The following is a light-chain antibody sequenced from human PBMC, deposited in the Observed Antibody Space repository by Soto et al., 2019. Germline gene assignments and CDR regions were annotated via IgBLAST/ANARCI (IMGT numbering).Light chain of an antibody. V-gene: IGLV2-14*01. CDR2: EVS. CDR3: SSNTRSSLYV. CDR1: SSDVGGYNY. Sequence: QSALTQPASVSGSPGQSITISCTGTSSDVGGYNYVSWHQQHPGKAPKRMIFEVSYRPSGVSDRFSGSKSGNTASLTISGLQADGEADYYCSSNTRSSLYVFGTGTKVPVL. J-gene: IGLJ1*01.